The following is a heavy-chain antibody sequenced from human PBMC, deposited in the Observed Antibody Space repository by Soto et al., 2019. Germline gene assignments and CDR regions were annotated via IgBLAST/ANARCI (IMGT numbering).Heavy chain of an antibody. CDR1: GFTFSSYG. D-gene: IGHD3-10*01. CDR3: AKGEYYYGSGSPYYGMDV. J-gene: IGHJ6*02. CDR2: ISYDGSNK. V-gene: IGHV3-30*18. Sequence: PVGSLRLSCAASGFTFSSYGMHWVRQAPGKGLEWVAVISYDGSNKYYADSVKGRFTISRDSSKNTLYLEMNSLRPEDTAVYYCAKGEYYYGSGSPYYGMDVWGQGTTVTVSS.